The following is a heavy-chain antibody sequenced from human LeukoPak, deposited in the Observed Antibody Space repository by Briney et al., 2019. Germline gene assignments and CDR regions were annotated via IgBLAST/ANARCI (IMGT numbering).Heavy chain of an antibody. Sequence: SETLSLTCTVSGYSISSGYYWGWIRQPPGKGLEWIGSIYHSGSTYYNPSLKSRVTISVDTSKNQFSLKLSSVTAADTAVYYCVRDPLLDCSSTSCYSIGIDYWGQGTLVTVSS. J-gene: IGHJ4*02. CDR3: VRDPLLDCSSTSCYSIGIDY. D-gene: IGHD2-2*01. CDR1: GYSISSGYY. CDR2: IYHSGST. V-gene: IGHV4-38-2*02.